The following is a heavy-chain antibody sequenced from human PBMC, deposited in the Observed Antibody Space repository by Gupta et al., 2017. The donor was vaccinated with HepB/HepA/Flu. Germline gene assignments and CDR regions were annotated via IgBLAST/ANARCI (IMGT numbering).Heavy chain of an antibody. Sequence: QVQLVQSGTEVKKPGASVTVSCMASGYSFTAYYIHWVRQAPGQGLEWMGWISPHSGATNYAQKFQGRVTMTRDTSITTAYMELRRLRSDDTSVYYCTRRLGSSLNAFDFWGQGTVVIVSS. CDR1: GYSFTAYY. CDR3: TRRLGSSLNAFDF. J-gene: IGHJ3*01. V-gene: IGHV1-2*02. CDR2: ISPHSGAT. D-gene: IGHD7-27*01.